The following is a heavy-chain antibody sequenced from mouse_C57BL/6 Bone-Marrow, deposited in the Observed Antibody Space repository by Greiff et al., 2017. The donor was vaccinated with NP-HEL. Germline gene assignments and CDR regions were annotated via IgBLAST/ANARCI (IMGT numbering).Heavy chain of an antibody. V-gene: IGHV1-80*01. J-gene: IGHJ2*01. CDR2: IYPGDGDT. CDR3: ARYYGSSYYFDY. D-gene: IGHD1-1*01. Sequence: QVQLQQSGAELVKPGASVKISCKASGYAFSSYWMNWVKQRPGTGLEWIGQIYPGDGDTNYNGKFKGKATLTADKSSSTAYMQLSSLTSEDSAVYFCARYYGSSYYFDYWGQGTTLTVSS. CDR1: GYAFSSYW.